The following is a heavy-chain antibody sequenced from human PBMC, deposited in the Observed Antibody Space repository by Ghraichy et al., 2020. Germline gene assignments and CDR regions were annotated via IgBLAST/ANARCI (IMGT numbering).Heavy chain of an antibody. D-gene: IGHD2-15*01. J-gene: IGHJ6*02. Sequence: SETLSLTCAVNGGSFNGYYWSWIRQPPGTGLEWIGEINLSRGTQYNPSLESRLTISGDTSKNQFSLRLTSVTAEDTAVYYCARGICRGGSCYSAHYNFALDIWGQGSTVIVAS. CDR1: GGSFNGYY. V-gene: IGHV4-34*01. CDR2: INLSRGT. CDR3: ARGICRGGSCYSAHYNFALDI.